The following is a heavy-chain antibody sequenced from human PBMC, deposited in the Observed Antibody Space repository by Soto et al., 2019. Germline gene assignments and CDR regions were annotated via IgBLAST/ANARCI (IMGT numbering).Heavy chain of an antibody. CDR1: GGSISSSSYY. Sequence: QLQLQESGPGLVKPSETLSLTCTVSGGSISSSSYYWGWIRQPPGKGLEWIGSIYYSGSTCYNPSLKSRVTISVDTSKNQFSLKLSSVTAADTAVYYCARQGLSYWYFDLWGRGTLVTVSS. J-gene: IGHJ2*01. V-gene: IGHV4-39*01. CDR2: IYYSGST. CDR3: ARQGLSYWYFDL.